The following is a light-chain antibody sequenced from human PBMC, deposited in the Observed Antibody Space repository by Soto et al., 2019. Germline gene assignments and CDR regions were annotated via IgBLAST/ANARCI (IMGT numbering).Light chain of an antibody. CDR3: QQYGSSPPGLT. J-gene: IGKJ4*01. CDR2: GAS. Sequence: EIVLTQSPGTLSLSPGERATLSCRASQSVSSSYLAWYQQKPGQAPRLLIYGASSRATGIPDRFSSSGSGTDFTLTISRLEPEDVAVYYCQQYGSSPPGLTFGGGTKVEIK. V-gene: IGKV3-20*01. CDR1: QSVSSSY.